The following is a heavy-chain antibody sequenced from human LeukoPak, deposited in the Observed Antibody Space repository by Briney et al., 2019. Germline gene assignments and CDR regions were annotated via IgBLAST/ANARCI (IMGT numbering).Heavy chain of an antibody. D-gene: IGHD6-13*01. J-gene: IGHJ4*02. Sequence: GASVKVSCKTSGYTFTNYGLTWVRRAPGQGLEWMGWISPNNGNTNYAQNFQERVTMTTDRSTNTAYMELRSLRSDDTAMYYCARGSAAPDYWGQGTLVSVS. CDR2: ISPNNGNT. CDR3: ARGSAAPDY. CDR1: GYTFTNYG. V-gene: IGHV1-18*01.